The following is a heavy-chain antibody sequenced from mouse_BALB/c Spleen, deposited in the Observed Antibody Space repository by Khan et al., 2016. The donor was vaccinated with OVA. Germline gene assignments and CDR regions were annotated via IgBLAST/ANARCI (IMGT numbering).Heavy chain of an antibody. V-gene: IGHV1-77*01. CDR3: ARGGYSAFAY. CDR2: IFPGSDIP. D-gene: IGHD2-3*01. Sequence: QVQLKQSGPELVKPGASLKVSCKASGYTFSDYVIGWVKKRARQGLEWIGDIFPGSDIPYYNEKFKGKATLTADKSSSTAYMQLSSLTSEDSAVYFCARGGYSAFAYWGQGTLVTVSA. CDR1: GYTFSDYV. J-gene: IGHJ3*01.